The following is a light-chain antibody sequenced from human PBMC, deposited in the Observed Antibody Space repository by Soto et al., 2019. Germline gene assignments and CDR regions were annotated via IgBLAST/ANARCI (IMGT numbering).Light chain of an antibody. CDR3: QQYGGSPPNT. V-gene: IGKV3-20*01. CDR1: QSLSSSY. J-gene: IGKJ2*01. CDR2: GAS. Sequence: EVVLTQSPGTLSLSPGESATLSCRASQSLSSSYLAWYQQRPGQAPRLLIYGASSRATGVPDRFSGSGSGTDFSLPISRLEAEDFAVYYCQQYGGSPPNTFGQGTKLEIK.